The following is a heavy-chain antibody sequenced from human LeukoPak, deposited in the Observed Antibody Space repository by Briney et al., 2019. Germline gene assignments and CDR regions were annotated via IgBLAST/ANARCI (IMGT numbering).Heavy chain of an antibody. CDR2: IWYDGSNK. CDR3: ARDLSIAVAALDY. CDR1: GFTFSSYG. Sequence: GGSLRLSCAASGFTFSSYGMHWVRQAPGKGLEWVAVIWYDGSNKYYADSVKGRFTISRDNSKNTLYLQMNSLRAEDTAVYYCARDLSIAVAALDYWGQGTLVTVSS. J-gene: IGHJ4*02. V-gene: IGHV3-33*01. D-gene: IGHD6-19*01.